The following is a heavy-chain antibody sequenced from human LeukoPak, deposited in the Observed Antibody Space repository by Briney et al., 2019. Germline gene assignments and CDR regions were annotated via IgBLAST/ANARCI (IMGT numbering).Heavy chain of an antibody. Sequence: ASVKVSCKASGYTFTSYYMHWVRQAPGQGLEWMGIINPSGGSTSYAQKFQGRVTMTRDTSTGTVYMELSSLRSEDTAVYYCARVPFWSGYYIDFDYWGQGTLVTVSS. J-gene: IGHJ4*02. V-gene: IGHV1-46*01. CDR1: GYTFTSYY. CDR3: ARVPFWSGYYIDFDY. CDR2: INPSGGST. D-gene: IGHD3-3*01.